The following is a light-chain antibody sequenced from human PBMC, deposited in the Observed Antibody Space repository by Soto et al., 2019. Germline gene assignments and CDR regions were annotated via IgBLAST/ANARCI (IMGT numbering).Light chain of an antibody. Sequence: DIQMTQSPSSLSASLVYRLTITCQASQDVGNCLNWYQQKAGRAPKFLMQDASNLETGVPSRFSGSGSGKYFSFTITSLQPEDVATYYCQKHDTAPLTFGGGTKVDIK. J-gene: IGKJ4*01. CDR3: QKHDTAPLT. CDR2: DAS. V-gene: IGKV1-33*01. CDR1: QDVGNC.